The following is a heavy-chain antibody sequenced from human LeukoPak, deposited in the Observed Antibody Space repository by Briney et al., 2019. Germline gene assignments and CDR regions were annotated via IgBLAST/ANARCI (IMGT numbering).Heavy chain of an antibody. CDR3: AKGRRAVGPSRSYYYGMDV. D-gene: IGHD1-26*01. Sequence: GGSLRLSCAASGFSFRSHAMHWVRQAPGEGLDWVAMISYDGRSQYYADSVKGRFTISRDNSNDTLYLQVNSLRTEDTAVYYCAKGRRAVGPSRSYYYGMDVWGQGTTVTVSS. CDR1: GFSFRSHA. CDR2: ISYDGRSQ. V-gene: IGHV3-30*04. J-gene: IGHJ6*02.